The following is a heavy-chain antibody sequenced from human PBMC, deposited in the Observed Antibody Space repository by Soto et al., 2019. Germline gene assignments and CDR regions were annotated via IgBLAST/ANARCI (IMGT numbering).Heavy chain of an antibody. Sequence: QVQLQESGPGLVKPSQTLSLTCTVSGGSISSGGYYWSWIRQHPGKGLEWIGYIYYSGSTYYNPSLTSRVTISVATSKNQFSLKLSSVTAADTAVYYCARDLREATIGFDPWGQGTLVTVSS. J-gene: IGHJ5*02. D-gene: IGHD5-12*01. CDR3: ARDLREATIGFDP. CDR1: GGSISSGGYY. CDR2: IYYSGST. V-gene: IGHV4-31*03.